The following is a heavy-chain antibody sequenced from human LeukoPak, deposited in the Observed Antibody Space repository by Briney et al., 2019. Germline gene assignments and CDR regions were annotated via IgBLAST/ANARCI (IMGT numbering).Heavy chain of an antibody. V-gene: IGHV1-18*01. J-gene: IGHJ3*02. D-gene: IGHD3-22*01. CDR2: ISGYNGNT. Sequence: ASVKVSCKASGYTFTTYNINWVRQAPGQGLEWMGWISGYNGNTNYAQKLQGRVTMTTDTATSTAYLELRSLKSDDTAVYYCASLKNYYDSSGYLVTDAFDIWGQGTMVTVSS. CDR1: GYTFTTYN. CDR3: ASLKNYYDSSGYLVTDAFDI.